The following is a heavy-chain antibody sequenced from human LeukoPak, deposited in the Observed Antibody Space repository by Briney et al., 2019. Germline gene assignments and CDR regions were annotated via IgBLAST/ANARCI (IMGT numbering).Heavy chain of an antibody. J-gene: IGHJ4*02. V-gene: IGHV3-21*01. Sequence: PGGSLRLSCAASGFTFSNFNMNWVRQAPGKGLEWISSITYSSRYMYYADSVKGRFTTSRDNAKNSLYLHMNSLRAEDTAVYYCARDFGSSYTSPFPFWGQGTLVTVSS. CDR2: ITYSSRYM. CDR1: GFTFSNFN. D-gene: IGHD2-2*02. CDR3: ARDFGSSYTSPFPF.